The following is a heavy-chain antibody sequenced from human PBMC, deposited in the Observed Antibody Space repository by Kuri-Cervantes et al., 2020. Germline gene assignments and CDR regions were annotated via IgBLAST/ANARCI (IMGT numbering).Heavy chain of an antibody. CDR1: GYSISSGYY. CDR3: ARDRAYGDYYSLFDY. V-gene: IGHV4-30-4*08. CDR2: VYSSGSP. D-gene: IGHD2-21*01. J-gene: IGHJ4*02. Sequence: SETLSLTCAVSGYSISSGYYWGWIRQTPGKGLEWIGYVYSSGSPYYNPSLKSRVTISLDTSKNQFSLKLRSVTAADTAVYFCARDRAYGDYYSLFDYWGPGALVTVSS.